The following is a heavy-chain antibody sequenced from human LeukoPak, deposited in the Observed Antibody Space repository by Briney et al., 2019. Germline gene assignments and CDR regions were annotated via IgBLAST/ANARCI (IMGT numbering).Heavy chain of an antibody. CDR2: IYSGGST. V-gene: IGHV3-66*01. D-gene: IGHD3-22*01. J-gene: IGHJ4*02. CDR1: GFTVSSNY. CDR3: ARDRSHNYYDSSGLDY. Sequence: GGSLRLSCAASGFTVSSNYMSWVRQAPGKGLEWVSVIYSGGSTYYADSVKGRFTISRDNAKNSLYLQMNSLRAEDTAVYYCARDRSHNYYDSSGLDYWGQGTLVTVSS.